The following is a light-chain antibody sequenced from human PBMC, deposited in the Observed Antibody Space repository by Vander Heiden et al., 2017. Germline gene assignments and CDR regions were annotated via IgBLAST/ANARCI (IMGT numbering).Light chain of an antibody. CDR2: GNS. CDR1: SSNIGAGYD. J-gene: IGLJ1*01. Sequence: QSVLTPPPSVSGAPGQGVTISCTGSSSNIGAGYDVHWYQQLPGTAPKLLIYGNSNRPSGVPDRFSGSKSGTSASLAITGLQAEDEADYYCQSYDSSLSDSYVFGTGTKVTVL. CDR3: QSYDSSLSDSYV. V-gene: IGLV1-40*01.